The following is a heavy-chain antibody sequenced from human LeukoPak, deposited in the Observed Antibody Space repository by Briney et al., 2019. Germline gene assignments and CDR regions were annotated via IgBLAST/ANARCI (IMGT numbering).Heavy chain of an antibody. CDR3: TSTIYGSGKAGY. Sequence: GGSLRLSCATSGFTFSDSAIHWVRQASGKGLEWVGRIRSKSNSYAANYAASVQGRFTLSRNGSKNTAYLQMNSLKTEDTAMYYCTSTIYGSGKAGYWGQGTLVTVSS. V-gene: IGHV3-73*01. CDR1: GFTFSDSA. J-gene: IGHJ4*02. D-gene: IGHD3-10*01. CDR2: IRSKSNSYAA.